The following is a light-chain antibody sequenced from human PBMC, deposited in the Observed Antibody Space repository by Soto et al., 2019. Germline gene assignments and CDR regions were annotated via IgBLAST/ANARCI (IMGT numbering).Light chain of an antibody. CDR3: QSYDRRLSGWGYV. Sequence: QSVLTQPPAVSGAPGHRVTIPCTGGSSNIGAGDDVHWYQQLPGTAPKLLIYGNSNRPSGVPARFSASKSGTSASLAITGLQAEDEADYYCQSYDRRLSGWGYVFGTGTKVTVL. J-gene: IGLJ1*01. CDR2: GNS. V-gene: IGLV1-40*01. CDR1: SSNIGAGDD.